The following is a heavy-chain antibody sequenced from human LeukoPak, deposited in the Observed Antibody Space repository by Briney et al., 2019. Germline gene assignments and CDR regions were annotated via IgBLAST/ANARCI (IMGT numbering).Heavy chain of an antibody. Sequence: ASVKVSCRASGYTFSGYFMHWVRQAPGQGLEWMGWINPNSGGTNYAQKFQGRVTMTRERSTSTGYMELSRLRSDDTAVYYCATSPNQYSSGWPAWGQGTLSPSPQ. CDR2: INPNSGGT. V-gene: IGHV1-2*02. J-gene: IGHJ1*01. D-gene: IGHD6-19*01. CDR3: ATSPNQYSSGWPA. CDR1: GYTFSGYF.